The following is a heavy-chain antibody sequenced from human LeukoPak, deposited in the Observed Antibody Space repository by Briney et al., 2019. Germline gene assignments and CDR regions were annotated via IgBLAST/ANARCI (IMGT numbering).Heavy chain of an antibody. CDR3: ARERGSPTWFDY. D-gene: IGHD1-26*01. CDR2: TYYRSKWYN. V-gene: IGHV6-1*01. Sequence: SQTHSLTCAISGDSVSSNTATWTWIRQSPSRGLEWLGRTYYRSKWYNDYAVFVKSRVTINPDTSKNQFSLQLNSVTPEDTAVYYCARERGSPTWFDYWGQGTLVTVSS. J-gene: IGHJ5*01. CDR1: GDSVSSNTAT.